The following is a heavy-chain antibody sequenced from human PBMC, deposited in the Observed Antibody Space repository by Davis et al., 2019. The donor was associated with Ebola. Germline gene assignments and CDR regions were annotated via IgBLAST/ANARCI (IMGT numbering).Heavy chain of an antibody. J-gene: IGHJ5*02. CDR3: AKDKPPPRAHRSSP. V-gene: IGHV3-23*01. Sequence: GGSLRLSCAASGFIFSHSAVTWVRQAPGKGLDWVSVVSVTFHADSVKGRFTSSRDNSKKRLFLQMHSLRADDTASYNSAKDKPPPRAHRSSPWR. CDR1: GFIFSHSA. CDR2: VSVT.